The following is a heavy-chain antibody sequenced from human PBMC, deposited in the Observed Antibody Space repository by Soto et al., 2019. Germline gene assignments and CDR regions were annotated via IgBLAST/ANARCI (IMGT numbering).Heavy chain of an antibody. CDR3: AGGYGSGYRAFDY. V-gene: IGHV1-69*02. CDR2: VNPIVSMS. D-gene: IGHD3-10*01. Sequence: QVQLVQSGAEVKRPGSSVKVSCKASGDTFNFYSINWVRQAPGLGLEWMGRVNPIVSMSNYAQKFQGRVRMTPEKSTRTAYMELSGLRSEDTAIYYGAGGYGSGYRAFDYWGQGALVTVSS. J-gene: IGHJ4*02. CDR1: GDTFNFYS.